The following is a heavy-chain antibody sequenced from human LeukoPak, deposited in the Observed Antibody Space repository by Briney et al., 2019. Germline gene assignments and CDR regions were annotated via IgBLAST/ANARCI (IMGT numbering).Heavy chain of an antibody. Sequence: PGGSLRLSCAASGFTFSSYEMNWVRQAPGKGLEGVSYISSSGSTIYYADSVKGRFTISRDNAKNSLYLQMNSLRAEDTAVYYCAREDTAMGYYYYYMDVWGKGTTVTISS. CDR1: GFTFSSYE. V-gene: IGHV3-48*03. CDR3: AREDTAMGYYYYYMDV. D-gene: IGHD5-18*01. CDR2: ISSSGSTI. J-gene: IGHJ6*03.